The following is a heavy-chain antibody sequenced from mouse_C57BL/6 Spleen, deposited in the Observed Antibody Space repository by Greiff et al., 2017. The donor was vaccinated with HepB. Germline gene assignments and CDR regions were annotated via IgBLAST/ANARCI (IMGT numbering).Heavy chain of an antibody. V-gene: IGHV5-4*01. J-gene: IGHJ1*03. Sequence: EVKLVESGGGLVKPGGSLKLSCAASGFTFSSYAMSWVRQTPEKRLEWVATISDGGSYTYYPDNVKGRFTISRDNAKHNLYLQMSHLKSEDTAMYYCAIEGGYGYFDVWGTGTTVTVSS. CDR2: ISDGGSYT. CDR3: AIEGGYGYFDV. CDR1: GFTFSSYA.